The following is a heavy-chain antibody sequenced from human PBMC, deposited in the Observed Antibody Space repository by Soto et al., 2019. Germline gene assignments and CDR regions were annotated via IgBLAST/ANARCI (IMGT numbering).Heavy chain of an antibody. CDR2: IIPIFGTA. V-gene: IGHV1-69*12. CDR3: ARGGYCSGGSCSGDYYGMDV. CDR1: GGTFSSYA. J-gene: IGHJ6*02. D-gene: IGHD2-15*01. Sequence: QVQLVQSGAEVKKPGSSVKVSCKASGGTFSSYAISWVRQAPGQGLEWMGGIIPIFGTANYAQKFQGRVTITADESTSTAYMELSSLRSEDTAVYYCARGGYCSGGSCSGDYYGMDVWGQGTTVTVSS.